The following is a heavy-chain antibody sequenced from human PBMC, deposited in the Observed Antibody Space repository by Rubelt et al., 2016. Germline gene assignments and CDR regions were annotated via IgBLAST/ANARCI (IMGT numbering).Heavy chain of an antibody. J-gene: IGHJ4*02. CDR2: INHSGTT. D-gene: IGHD6-13*01. Sequence: QVQLKQWGAGVLKPSETLSLTCAVYGGSFSDYHWSWIRQPPGKGLEWIGEINHSGTTNYNPSLKSRVTMSVDTSKKQFSLKLTSGTAADSAVYYCASSWYMVWWGQGTRVTVSA. CDR3: ASSWYMVW. CDR1: GGSFSDYH. V-gene: IGHV4-34*01.